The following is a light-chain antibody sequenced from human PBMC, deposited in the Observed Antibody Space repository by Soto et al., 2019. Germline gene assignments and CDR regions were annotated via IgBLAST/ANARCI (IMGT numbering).Light chain of an antibody. Sequence: QSVLTQPPSVSGAPGQRVTLSGTGNNSNIGAGSGVNWYQQFPNRAPKLLIYANTHRPSGVPDRFSGSASATSASLAITGLQTQDEADYYCQSFDSSLTGLIFGGGTKLTVL. CDR3: QSFDSSLTGLI. CDR2: ANT. V-gene: IGLV1-40*01. J-gene: IGLJ2*01. CDR1: NSNIGAGSG.